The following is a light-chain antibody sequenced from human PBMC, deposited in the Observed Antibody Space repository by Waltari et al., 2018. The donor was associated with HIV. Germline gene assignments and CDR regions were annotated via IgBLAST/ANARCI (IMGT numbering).Light chain of an antibody. CDR1: NGHPSYA. CDR3: QTWGAGFQV. V-gene: IGLV4-69*01. CDR2: LNSDGSH. Sequence: QVVLTQSPSASASLGASVKPTCPLSNGHPSYALPWPQQQPEKGPRLLVKLNSDGSHVKGDGIPDRVSGASSGAERYLTIASLQAEDEADYYWQTWGAGFQVFGGGTKLTVL. J-gene: IGLJ3*02.